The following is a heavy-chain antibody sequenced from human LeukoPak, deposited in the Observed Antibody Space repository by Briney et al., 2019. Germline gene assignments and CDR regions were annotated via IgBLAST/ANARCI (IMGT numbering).Heavy chain of an antibody. V-gene: IGHV3-23*01. J-gene: IGHJ4*02. D-gene: IGHD5-12*01. Sequence: PGGSLRLSCAASGFTFGNYGMGWVRQAPGKGLEWVAGMSASDNTYYSDSAKGRFTISRDSSLNTLYLQMNSLRAEDTAIYYCAKDRAAVDIAMSWNWGQGTLVTVSS. CDR2: MSASDNT. CDR3: AKDRAAVDIAMSWN. CDR1: GFTFGNYG.